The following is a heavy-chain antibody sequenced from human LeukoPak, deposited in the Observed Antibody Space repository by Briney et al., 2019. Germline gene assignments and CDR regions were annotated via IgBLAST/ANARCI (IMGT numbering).Heavy chain of an antibody. CDR3: ARDRSSDSSGYYSY. CDR2: IYYSGST. V-gene: IGHV4-39*07. D-gene: IGHD3-22*01. Sequence: SETLSLTCTVSGGSISSSSYYWGWIRQPPGKGLEWIGSIYYSGSTYYNPSLKSRVTISVDTSKNQFSLKLSSVTAADTAVYYCARDRSSDSSGYYSYWGQGTLVTVSS. J-gene: IGHJ4*02. CDR1: GGSISSSSYY.